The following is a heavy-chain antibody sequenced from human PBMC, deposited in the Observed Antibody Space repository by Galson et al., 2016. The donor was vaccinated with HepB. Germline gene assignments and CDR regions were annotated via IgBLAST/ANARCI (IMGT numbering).Heavy chain of an antibody. V-gene: IGHV3-23*01. CDR2: IVGSGGTT. Sequence: SLRLSCAASGFTFSSYVMSWVRQAPGQGLEWVSGIVGSGGTTYYAESVQGRFIVSRDNSKNILHLQMDSLRVEDTSIYYCASQQLWPSFDYWGQGIPVTVSS. J-gene: IGHJ4*02. CDR3: ASQQLWPSFDY. CDR1: GFTFSSYV. D-gene: IGHD5-18*01.